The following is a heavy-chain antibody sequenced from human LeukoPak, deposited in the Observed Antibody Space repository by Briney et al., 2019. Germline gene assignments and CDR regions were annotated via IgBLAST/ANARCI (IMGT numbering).Heavy chain of an antibody. CDR2: IKKDGSDK. CDR3: ARDSLIQYGSGSYWGFDY. Sequence: GGSLRLSCVASGFIFSNYWMSWVRQVPGKGPEWVADIKKDGSDKYYVGSVKGRFTISRDNAKNSLYLQMNNLRAEDTAVYYCARDSLIQYGSGSYWGFDYWGQGILVTVSS. D-gene: IGHD3-10*01. CDR1: GFIFSNYW. J-gene: IGHJ4*02. V-gene: IGHV3-7*03.